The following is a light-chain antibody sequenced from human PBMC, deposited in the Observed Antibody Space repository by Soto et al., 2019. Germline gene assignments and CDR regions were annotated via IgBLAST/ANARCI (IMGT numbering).Light chain of an antibody. CDR3: CSYAGSSTFVV. V-gene: IGLV2-23*02. Sequence: QSALTQPASVSGSPGQSITISCTGTSSDVGSYDLVSWYQQHPGKAPKLIIYEVTKRPSGVSNRFSGSKSDNTASLTISGLQTEDESDYYCCSYAGSSTFVVFGGGTKVTVL. CDR2: EVT. CDR1: SSDVGSYDL. J-gene: IGLJ2*01.